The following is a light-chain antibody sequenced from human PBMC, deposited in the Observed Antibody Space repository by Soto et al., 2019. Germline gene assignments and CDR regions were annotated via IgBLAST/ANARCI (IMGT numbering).Light chain of an antibody. CDR3: QKYNSAPWT. J-gene: IGKJ1*01. Sequence: DIQMTQSPSSLSASVGDRVTITCRASQGISNYLAWYQQKPGKVPKLLISGASTLQSGVPSRFSGGGSGTDFTLTISSLQPEDVATYYCQKYNSAPWTFGQGTKVEIK. CDR1: QGISNY. V-gene: IGKV1-27*01. CDR2: GAS.